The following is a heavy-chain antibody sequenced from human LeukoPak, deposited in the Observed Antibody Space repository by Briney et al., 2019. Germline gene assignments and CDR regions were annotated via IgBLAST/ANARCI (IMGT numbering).Heavy chain of an antibody. Sequence: GGSLRLSCAASGFTFSAYNMRWVRQAPGKGLEWVSSITTSSDYKYYADSLRGRFTLSRDNAKNSLFLQMNSLRGDDTAVYYCARDPAATPLDYWGQGILVTVCS. CDR3: ARDPAATPLDY. CDR2: ITTSSDYK. D-gene: IGHD6-13*01. V-gene: IGHV3-21*01. J-gene: IGHJ4*02. CDR1: GFTFSAYN.